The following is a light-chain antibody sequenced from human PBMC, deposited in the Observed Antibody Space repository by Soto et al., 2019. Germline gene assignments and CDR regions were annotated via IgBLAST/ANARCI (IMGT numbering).Light chain of an antibody. CDR1: QSVSSNY. CDR3: QQYGTLPWT. CDR2: GAS. V-gene: IGKV3-20*01. Sequence: EIVLTQSPGTLSLSPGERATLSCRASQSVSSNYLVWYQQKPGQAPRLLIYGASSRASGIADRFSGGGSGTDFTLTISRLEPEDFAVYYCQQYGTLPWTFGQGTKVEIK. J-gene: IGKJ1*01.